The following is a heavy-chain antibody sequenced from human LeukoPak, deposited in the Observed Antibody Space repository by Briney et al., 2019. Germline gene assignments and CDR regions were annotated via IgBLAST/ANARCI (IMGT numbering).Heavy chain of an antibody. Sequence: GGSLRLSCAASGFTFDDYAMHWVRQAPGKGLEWVSGISWKSGSIGYADSVKGRFTISRDNSKNTLYLQMNSLRAEDTAVYYCARDRGCSGGSCYPPDYYYGMDVWGQGTTVTVSS. J-gene: IGHJ6*02. D-gene: IGHD2-15*01. CDR3: ARDRGCSGGSCYPPDYYYGMDV. CDR2: ISWKSGSI. CDR1: GFTFDDYA. V-gene: IGHV3-9*01.